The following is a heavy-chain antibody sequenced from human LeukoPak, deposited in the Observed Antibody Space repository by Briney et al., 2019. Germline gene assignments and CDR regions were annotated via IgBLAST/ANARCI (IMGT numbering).Heavy chain of an antibody. CDR1: GGSISSYY. Sequence: SETLSLTCTVSGGSISSYYWSWIRQPPGKGLEWIGEINHSGSTNYNPSLKSRVTISVDTSKNQFSLKLSSVTAADTAVYYCARRRNSSRLNWFDPWGQGTLVTVSS. D-gene: IGHD6-13*01. CDR2: INHSGST. CDR3: ARRRNSSRLNWFDP. V-gene: IGHV4-34*01. J-gene: IGHJ5*02.